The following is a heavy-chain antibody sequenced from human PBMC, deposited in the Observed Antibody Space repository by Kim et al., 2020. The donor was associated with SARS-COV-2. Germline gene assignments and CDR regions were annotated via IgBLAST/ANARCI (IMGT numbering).Heavy chain of an antibody. J-gene: IGHJ2*01. V-gene: IGHV1-69*13. Sequence: SVKVSCKASGGTFSSYAISWVRQAPGQGLEWMGGIIPIFGTANYAQKFQGRVTITADESTSTAYMELSSLRSEDTAVYYCAIATVTIFGVVNWYFDLWGRGTLVTVSS. CDR1: GGTFSSYA. CDR3: AIATVTIFGVVNWYFDL. D-gene: IGHD3-3*01. CDR2: IIPIFGTA.